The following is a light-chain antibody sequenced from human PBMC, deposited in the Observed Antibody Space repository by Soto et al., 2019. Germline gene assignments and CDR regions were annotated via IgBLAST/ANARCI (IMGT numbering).Light chain of an antibody. J-gene: IGKJ5*01. V-gene: IGKV1D-13*01. CDR1: QSITMY. CDR2: KAS. Sequence: IQRTQAPSALSAYIAERVTITCRASQSITMYLNWYQQKAGKAPNLLIYKASRLESGVPSRFSGSGSGTEFTLTISSLQSEDFAVYCCQQYNKWPPITFGQGTRLEIK. CDR3: QQYNKWPPIT.